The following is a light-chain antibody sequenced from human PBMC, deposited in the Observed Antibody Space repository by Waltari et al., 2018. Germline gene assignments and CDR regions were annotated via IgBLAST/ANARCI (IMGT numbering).Light chain of an antibody. V-gene: IGKV3-15*01. CDR3: QQYSKWPLT. CDR2: GAS. CDR1: QSISTN. J-gene: IGKJ4*01. Sequence: ETVMTQSPVTLTVSPGERATLSCRASQSISTNLAWYQQKPGQAPRLLIYGASTRATDFPGRFNGSGSGTHFTLTIGNLQSEDLGVYYCQQYSKWPLTFGGGTKVEIK.